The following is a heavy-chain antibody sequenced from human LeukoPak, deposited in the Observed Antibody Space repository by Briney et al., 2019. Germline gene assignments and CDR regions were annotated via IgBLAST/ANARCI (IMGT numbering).Heavy chain of an antibody. V-gene: IGHV4-34*01. D-gene: IGHD4-23*01. Sequence: SETLSLTCAVYGGSFSGYYWSWIRQPPGKGLEWIGEINHSGSTNYNPSLKSRVTISVDTSKNQFSLKLSSVTAADTAVYYCARLVVTRFDYWGQGTLVTVSS. CDR1: GGSFSGYY. CDR3: ARLVVTRFDY. J-gene: IGHJ4*02. CDR2: INHSGST.